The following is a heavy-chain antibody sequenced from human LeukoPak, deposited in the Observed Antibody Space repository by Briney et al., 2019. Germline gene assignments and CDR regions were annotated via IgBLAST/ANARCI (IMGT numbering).Heavy chain of an antibody. CDR1: GYTFTGYY. Sequence: ASVKVSCKASGYTFTGYYMHWVRQAPGQGLEWMGWINPNSGGTNYAQKFQGRVTMTRDTSISTAYMELSRLRSDDTAVYYCARERYYCDSSGYYRFDYWGQGTLVTVSS. CDR2: INPNSGGT. D-gene: IGHD3-22*01. J-gene: IGHJ4*02. CDR3: ARERYYCDSSGYYRFDY. V-gene: IGHV1-2*02.